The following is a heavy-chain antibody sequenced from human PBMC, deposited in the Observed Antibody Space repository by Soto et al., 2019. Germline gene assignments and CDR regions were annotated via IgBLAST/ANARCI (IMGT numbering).Heavy chain of an antibody. V-gene: IGHV1-18*01. D-gene: IGHD3-22*01. Sequence: ASVKVSCKASGYTFTSYGISWVRQAPGQGLEWMGWISAYNGNTNYAQKLQGRVTMTTDTSTSTAYMELRSLRSDDTAVYYCARGHYYDSSGYWASGAFEIWGQGTMVTVSS. CDR3: ARGHYYDSSGYWASGAFEI. J-gene: IGHJ3*02. CDR2: ISAYNGNT. CDR1: GYTFTSYG.